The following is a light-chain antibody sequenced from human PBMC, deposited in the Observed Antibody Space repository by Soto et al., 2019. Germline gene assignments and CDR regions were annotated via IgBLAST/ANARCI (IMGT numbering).Light chain of an antibody. Sequence: EIVLTQSPGTLSLSPGESATLSCRASQSVNSRFLAWYQHKPGQAPRLLIYAASTRASGIPDRFSGSTSGTDFTLTISRLEPEDFAVYYCQRYGDSPPNTFGQGTKLENK. CDR1: QSVNSRF. CDR2: AAS. V-gene: IGKV3-20*01. J-gene: IGKJ2*01. CDR3: QRYGDSPPNT.